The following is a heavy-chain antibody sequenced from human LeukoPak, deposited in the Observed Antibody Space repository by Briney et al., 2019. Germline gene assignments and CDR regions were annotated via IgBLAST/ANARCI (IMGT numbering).Heavy chain of an antibody. V-gene: IGHV5-51*01. D-gene: IGHD6-13*01. CDR1: GYSFTSYW. Sequence: GAALQISCKGSGYSFTSYWIAWVRQMPGKGLEWMGIIYPGDSDTRYSPSFQGQVTISADKSISTAYLQWSSLKASDTSMYYCARLIGYSSSWYYFDYWGQGTLVTVSS. CDR3: ARLIGYSSSWYYFDY. J-gene: IGHJ4*02. CDR2: IYPGDSDT.